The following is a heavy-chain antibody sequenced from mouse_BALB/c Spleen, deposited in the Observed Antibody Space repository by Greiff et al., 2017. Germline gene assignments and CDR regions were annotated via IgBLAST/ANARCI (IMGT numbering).Heavy chain of an antibody. CDR3: ASLYYRYDGGDYAMDY. CDR1: GYTFTSYW. D-gene: IGHD2-14*01. CDR2: INPSTGYT. Sequence: QVQLQQSGAELAKPGASVKMSCKASGYTFTSYWMHWVKQRPGQGLEWIGYINPSTGYTEYNQKFKDKATLTADKSSSTAYMQLSSLTSEDSAVYYCASLYYRYDGGDYAMDYWGQGTSVTVSS. V-gene: IGHV1-7*01. J-gene: IGHJ4*01.